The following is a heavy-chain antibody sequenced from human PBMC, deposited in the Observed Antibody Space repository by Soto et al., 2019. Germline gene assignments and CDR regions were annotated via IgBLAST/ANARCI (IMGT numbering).Heavy chain of an antibody. CDR1: GFTFSSYA. V-gene: IGHV3-23*01. J-gene: IGHJ6*02. Sequence: GGSLRLSCAASGFTFSSYAMSWVRQAPGKGLEWVSAISGSGGSTYYADSVKGRFTIPRDNSKNTLYLQMNSLRAEDTAVYYCAKDPPRGAVAGNYYYGMDVWGQGTTVTVSS. CDR3: AKDPPRGAVAGNYYYGMDV. D-gene: IGHD6-19*01. CDR2: ISGSGGST.